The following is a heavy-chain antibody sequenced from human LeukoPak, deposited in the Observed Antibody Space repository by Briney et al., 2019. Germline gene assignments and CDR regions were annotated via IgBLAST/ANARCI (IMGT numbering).Heavy chain of an antibody. V-gene: IGHV3-48*03. J-gene: IGHJ4*02. CDR3: ARSFRYFDY. CDR1: GFTFSSCE. CDR2: ITTSGRSL. Sequence: GGSLRLPCAASGFTFSSCEMNWVRQAPGKGLEWVSFITTSGRSLYYAASVKGRFTISRDNAKNSLYLQMNSLRAEDTAIYYCARSFRYFDYWGQGALVTVSS.